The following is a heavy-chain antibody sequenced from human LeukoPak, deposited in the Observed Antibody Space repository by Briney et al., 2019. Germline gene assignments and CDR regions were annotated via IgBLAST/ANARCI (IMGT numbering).Heavy chain of an antibody. V-gene: IGHV3-23*01. CDR3: AKERLGGNYGDYAVDY. D-gene: IGHD4-17*01. Sequence: GGSLRLSCAASGFTFTSYAMSWVRQTPGKWLEWVSSVSGSGDGTYYAHSVKGRFTISRDNSKKTLDLHMDSLRVEDTAVYYCAKERLGGNYGDYAVDYWGQGTMVAVSS. J-gene: IGHJ4*02. CDR2: VSGSGDGT. CDR1: GFTFTSYA.